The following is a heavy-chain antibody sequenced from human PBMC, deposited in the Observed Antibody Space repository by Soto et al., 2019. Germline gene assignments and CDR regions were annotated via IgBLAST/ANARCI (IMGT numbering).Heavy chain of an antibody. CDR2: IDPSDSYT. Sequence: GESLKISCKGSGYSFTSYWISWVRQMPGKGLEWMGRIDPSDSYTNYSPSFQGHVTISADKSISTAYLQWSSLKASDTAMYYCARHPTDIVVVVAATDYWGQGTLVTVSS. CDR3: ARHPTDIVVVVAATDY. CDR1: GYSFTSYW. J-gene: IGHJ4*02. V-gene: IGHV5-10-1*01. D-gene: IGHD2-15*01.